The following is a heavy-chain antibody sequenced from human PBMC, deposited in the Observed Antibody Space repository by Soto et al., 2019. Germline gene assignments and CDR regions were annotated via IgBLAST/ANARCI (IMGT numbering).Heavy chain of an antibody. Sequence: ASVKVSCKASGYTFTSYGISWVRQAPGQGLEWMGWISAYNGNTNYAQKLQGRVTITRDTSASTAYMELSSLRSEDTAVYYCASQRITIFGVVTRWFDPWGQGTLVTVSS. CDR2: ISAYNGNT. V-gene: IGHV1-18*01. D-gene: IGHD3-3*01. CDR3: ASQRITIFGVVTRWFDP. J-gene: IGHJ5*02. CDR1: GYTFTSYG.